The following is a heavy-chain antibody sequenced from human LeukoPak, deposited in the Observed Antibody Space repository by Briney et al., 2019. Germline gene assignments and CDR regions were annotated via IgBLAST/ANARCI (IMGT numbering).Heavy chain of an antibody. Sequence: PGGSLRLSCAASGFTFTSYAMAWVRQAPGKGLQWVSTISSTSDNTYYAGSVKGRFTVSRDNSKNTLFLQMNSLRAEDTAVYYCARVAWPDSFDIWGQGTMVTVSS. CDR2: ISSTSDNT. V-gene: IGHV3-23*01. CDR3: ARVAWPDSFDI. D-gene: IGHD5-24*01. CDR1: GFTFTSYA. J-gene: IGHJ3*02.